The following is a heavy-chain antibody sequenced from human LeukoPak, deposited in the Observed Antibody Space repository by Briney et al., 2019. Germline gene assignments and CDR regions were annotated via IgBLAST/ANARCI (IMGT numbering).Heavy chain of an antibody. CDR3: ARRGYCSSTSCYNWFDP. CDR2: IYYSGST. J-gene: IGHJ5*02. D-gene: IGHD2-2*01. CDR1: GGSISSSSYY. V-gene: IGHV4-39*01. Sequence: SETLSLTCTVSGGSISSSSYYWGWIRQPPGKGLEWIGSIYYSGSTYYNPSLKSRVTISVDTSKNQFSLKLSSVTAADTAVYYCARRGYCSSTSCYNWFDPWGQGTLVTVSS.